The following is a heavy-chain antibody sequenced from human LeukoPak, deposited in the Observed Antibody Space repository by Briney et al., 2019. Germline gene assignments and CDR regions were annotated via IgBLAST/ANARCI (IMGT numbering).Heavy chain of an antibody. CDR2: ISGSGGST. D-gene: IGHD3-22*01. Sequence: PGGSLRLSCAASGFTFTSYAMNWVRQAPGMGLEWVSRISGSGGSTYYADSVKGRFTISRDNSKNTLYLQMNSLRAEDTAVYYCAKPTSADSSGYYLLFDYWGQGTLVTVSS. CDR1: GFTFTSYA. J-gene: IGHJ4*02. V-gene: IGHV3-23*01. CDR3: AKPTSADSSGYYLLFDY.